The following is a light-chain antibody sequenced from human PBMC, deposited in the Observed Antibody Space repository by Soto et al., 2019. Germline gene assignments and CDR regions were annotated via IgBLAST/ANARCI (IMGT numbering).Light chain of an antibody. V-gene: IGKV3-20*01. Sequence: EIVLTQSPGTLSLSPGDRATLSCRASQTVTGNYLAWYHQKPGQPPRLLIHSASSRATGIPDRFSGSGSGTEFTLTISSLQSEDFAVYYCHQYNNWPPWTFGQGTKVEIK. CDR2: SAS. J-gene: IGKJ1*01. CDR1: QTVTGNY. CDR3: HQYNNWPPWT.